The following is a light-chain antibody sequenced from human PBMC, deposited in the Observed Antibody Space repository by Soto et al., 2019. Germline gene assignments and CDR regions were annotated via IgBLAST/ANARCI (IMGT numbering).Light chain of an antibody. Sequence: DIVLTQSPATLSVSPGKKATLSCRASQTVMSNLAWYQQKPGQAPRLLIYDASTRATGVPVRFSGSGFGTEFTLTIISLQSEDVGIYFCQQYTKWPPGMTFGGGTKVEIK. CDR3: QQYTKWPPGMT. V-gene: IGKV3-15*01. J-gene: IGKJ4*01. CDR1: QTVMSN. CDR2: DAS.